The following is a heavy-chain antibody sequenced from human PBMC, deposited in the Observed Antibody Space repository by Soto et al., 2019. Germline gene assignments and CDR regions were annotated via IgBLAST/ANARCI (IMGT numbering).Heavy chain of an antibody. CDR2: ISWNSGSI. D-gene: IGHD5-12*01. V-gene: IGHV3-9*01. Sequence: GGSLRLSCAASGFTFDDYAMHWVRQAPGKGLEWVSGISWNSGSIGYADSVKGRFTISRDNAKNSLYLQMNSLRAEDTALYYCAKDKSSGYDYTKSCFDYWGQGTLVTVSS. CDR3: AKDKSSGYDYTKSCFDY. CDR1: GFTFDDYA. J-gene: IGHJ4*02.